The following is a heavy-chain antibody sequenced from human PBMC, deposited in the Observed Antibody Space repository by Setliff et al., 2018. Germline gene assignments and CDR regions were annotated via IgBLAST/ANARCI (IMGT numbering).Heavy chain of an antibody. CDR2: IYHSGKT. D-gene: IGHD3-22*01. V-gene: IGHV4-39*01. Sequence: SETLSLTCTVSGGSISSSSYYWGWIRQPPGKGLEWIGSIYHSGKTYYNPSLKSRVTLSVDTSKNQFSLKLSSVTAADTAMYYCARQARGYYYDSSGYYRASPGYYYMDVWGKGTTVTVSS. J-gene: IGHJ6*03. CDR1: GGSISSSSYY. CDR3: ARQARGYYYDSSGYYRASPGYYYMDV.